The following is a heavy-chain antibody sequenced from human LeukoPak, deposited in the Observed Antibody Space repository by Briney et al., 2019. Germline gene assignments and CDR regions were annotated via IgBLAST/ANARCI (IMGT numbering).Heavy chain of an antibody. CDR3: ARVYQLLRGDFDY. CDR2: IISSGSII. D-gene: IGHD2-2*01. CDR1: GFTFSDYY. Sequence: PGGSLRLSCAASGFTFSDYYMSWIRQAPGKGLEWVSYIISSGSIIYYADSVKGRFTISRDNAKNSLYLQMNSLRAEDTAVYYCARVYQLLRGDFDYWGQGTLVTVSS. J-gene: IGHJ4*02. V-gene: IGHV3-11*01.